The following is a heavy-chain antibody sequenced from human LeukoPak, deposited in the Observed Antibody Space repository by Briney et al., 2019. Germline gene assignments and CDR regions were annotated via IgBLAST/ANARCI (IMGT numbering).Heavy chain of an antibody. J-gene: IGHJ4*02. CDR1: GGTFSSYA. Sequence: SVKVSCKASGGTFSSYAISWVRQAPEQGLEWMGRIIPIFGTANYAQKFQGRVTITTDESTSTAYMELSSLRSEDTAVYYCARGHDEWSDDYWGQGTLVTVSS. V-gene: IGHV1-69*05. CDR2: IIPIFGTA. D-gene: IGHD3-3*01. CDR3: ARGHDEWSDDY.